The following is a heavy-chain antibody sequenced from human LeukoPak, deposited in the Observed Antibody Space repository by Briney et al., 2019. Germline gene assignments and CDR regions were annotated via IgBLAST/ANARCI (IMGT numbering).Heavy chain of an antibody. V-gene: IGHV4-34*01. Sequence: SETLSLTCAVYGGSFSGYYWSWIRQPPGKGLEWIGEINHSGSTNYNPSLKSRVTISVDTSKNQFSLKLSSVTAAGTAVYYCARGGGEVGATVRVFDYWGQGTLVTVSS. J-gene: IGHJ4*02. CDR2: INHSGST. CDR1: GGSFSGYY. D-gene: IGHD1-26*01. CDR3: ARGGGEVGATVRVFDY.